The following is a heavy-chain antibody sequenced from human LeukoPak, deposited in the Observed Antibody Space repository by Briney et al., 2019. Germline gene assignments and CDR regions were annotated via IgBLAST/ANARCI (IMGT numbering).Heavy chain of an antibody. Sequence: SETLSLTCTVSGGSISSGSYYWSWIRQPAGKGLEWIGRIYTSGSTNYNPSLKSRVTISVDTSKNQFSLKLSSVTAADTAVYYCASMTSLRYYYMDVWGKGTTVTISS. CDR2: IYTSGST. V-gene: IGHV4-61*02. CDR1: GGSISSGSYY. J-gene: IGHJ6*03. CDR3: ASMTSLRYYYMDV.